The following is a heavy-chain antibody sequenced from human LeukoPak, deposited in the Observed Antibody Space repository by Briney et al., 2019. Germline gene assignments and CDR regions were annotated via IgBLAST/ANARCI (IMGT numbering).Heavy chain of an antibody. V-gene: IGHV3-23*01. J-gene: IGHJ5*02. CDR2: ISGIGGRT. Sequence: GGSLRLSCAASGFTFSSYAMSWVRQAPGKGLEWVSGISGIGGRTYYADSVKGRFSISRDNSKNTVYLQMNSLRAEDTAVYYCAKDRGSYFSNWFDPWGQGTLVTVSS. D-gene: IGHD1-26*01. CDR1: GFTFSSYA. CDR3: AKDRGSYFSNWFDP.